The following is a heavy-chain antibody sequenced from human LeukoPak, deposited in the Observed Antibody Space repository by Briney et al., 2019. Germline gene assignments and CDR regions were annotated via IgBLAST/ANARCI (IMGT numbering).Heavy chain of an antibody. CDR1: GFTFSDYG. V-gene: IGHV3-30*02. J-gene: IGHJ6*03. CDR3: AKDQGYSYVVDYYYMDV. Sequence: PGGSLRLSCAVSGFTFSDYGMHWVRQAPGKGLEWVAFIRYDGSNRYYGDSVKGRFTISRDNSKSTLFLQMNSLRAEDTAVYYCAKDQGYSYVVDYYYMDVWGKGTTVTVS. CDR2: IRYDGSNR. D-gene: IGHD5-18*01.